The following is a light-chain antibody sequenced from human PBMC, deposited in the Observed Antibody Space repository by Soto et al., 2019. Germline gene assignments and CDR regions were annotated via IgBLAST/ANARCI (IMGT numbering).Light chain of an antibody. Sequence: QSALTQPASVSGSPGQSITISCTGTSSDVCGYNYVSWYQQHSGKAPKLMIYDVSNRPSGVSNRFSGSKSGNTASLTISGLQAEDEADYYCSSYTSSSVVFGTGTKVTVL. V-gene: IGLV2-14*01. CDR1: SSDVCGYNY. CDR3: SSYTSSSVV. J-gene: IGLJ1*01. CDR2: DVS.